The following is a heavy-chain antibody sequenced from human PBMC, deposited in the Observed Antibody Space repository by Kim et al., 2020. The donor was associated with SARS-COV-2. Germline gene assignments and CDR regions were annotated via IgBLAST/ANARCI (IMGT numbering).Heavy chain of an antibody. V-gene: IGHV2-5*02. CDR1: GFSLSTSGVG. D-gene: IGHD3-3*01. CDR2: IYWDDDK. Sequence: SGPTLVNPTQTLTLTCTFSGFSLSTSGVGVGWIRQPPGKALEWLALIYWDDDKRYSPSLKSRLTITKDTSKNQVVLTMTNMDPVDTATYYCAHLQSRITIFGVVIDDAFDIWGQGTMVPVSS. CDR3: AHLQSRITIFGVVIDDAFDI. J-gene: IGHJ3*02.